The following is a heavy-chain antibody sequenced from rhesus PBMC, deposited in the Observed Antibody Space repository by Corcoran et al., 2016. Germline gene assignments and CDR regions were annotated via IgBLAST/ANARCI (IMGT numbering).Heavy chain of an antibody. J-gene: IGHJ4*01. D-gene: IGHD6-25*01. CDR2: ICGSSGRI. Sequence: QVQLQESGPGLVKPSETLSLSCAVSGGSISGSYWNWIRQPPGKGLEWIGYICGSSGRINYNPSLKSRVTISTYTSKNQFSMKLSSVTAADTSVYYCARKYSGSLDYWGQGVLVTVSS. CDR1: GGSISGSY. V-gene: IGHV4-165*02. CDR3: ARKYSGSLDY.